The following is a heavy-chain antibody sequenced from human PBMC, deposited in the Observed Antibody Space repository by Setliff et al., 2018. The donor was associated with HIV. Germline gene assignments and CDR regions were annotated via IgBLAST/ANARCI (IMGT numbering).Heavy chain of an antibody. D-gene: IGHD3-22*01. Sequence: ASVKVSCKASGYTFTTYAMHWVRQAPGQRLEWMGWINAANGNTKYSQKFQGRVTISRDTSASTAYVELYSLTSEDTAVYYCARTLTYYFDGSFSSGPADYWGLGTLVTVSS. V-gene: IGHV1-3*01. CDR3: ARTLTYYFDGSFSSGPADY. J-gene: IGHJ4*02. CDR1: GYTFTTYA. CDR2: INAANGNT.